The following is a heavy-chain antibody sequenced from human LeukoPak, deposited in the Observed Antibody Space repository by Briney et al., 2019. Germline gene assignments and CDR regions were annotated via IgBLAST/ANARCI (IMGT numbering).Heavy chain of an antibody. V-gene: IGHV3-20*04. D-gene: IGHD3-10*01. CDR2: INWDGAST. J-gene: IGHJ6*02. CDR1: GFSFDDYG. Sequence: AGGSLRLSCAASGFSFDDYGMSWVRHVPGKGLEWVSGINWDGASTGYADSVKGRFTISRDNVKNFLYLQMNSLRAEDTAVYYCAISQITMVRGVTDYYYYGMDVWGQGTTVTVSS. CDR3: AISQITMVRGVTDYYYYGMDV.